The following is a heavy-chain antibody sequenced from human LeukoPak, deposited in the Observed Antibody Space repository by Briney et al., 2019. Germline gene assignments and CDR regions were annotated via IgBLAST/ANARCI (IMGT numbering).Heavy chain of an antibody. Sequence: GGSLRLSCAASGFTFRTYDMIWVRQAPGKGLEWVANINQDGSEKHYVDSLKGRFTVSRDNAKNSLYLQMNNLRVEDTAVYYCASYGDYEHFDSWGQGTLVTVSS. CDR3: ASYGDYEHFDS. J-gene: IGHJ4*02. V-gene: IGHV3-7*01. D-gene: IGHD4-17*01. CDR1: GFTFRTYD. CDR2: INQDGSEK.